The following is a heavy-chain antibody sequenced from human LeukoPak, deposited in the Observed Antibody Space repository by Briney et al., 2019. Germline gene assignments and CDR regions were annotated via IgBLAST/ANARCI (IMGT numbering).Heavy chain of an antibody. Sequence: PSETLSLTCAVYGGSFSGYYWSWIRQPPGKGLEWIGEINHSGSTNYNPSLKSRVTISVDTSKKQFSLNLSSVTAADTAVYYCARLVVVPTAPYYYYGLDVWGRGTTVTVSS. V-gene: IGHV4-34*01. J-gene: IGHJ6*02. D-gene: IGHD2-2*01. CDR2: INHSGST. CDR3: ARLVVVPTAPYYYYGLDV. CDR1: GGSFSGYY.